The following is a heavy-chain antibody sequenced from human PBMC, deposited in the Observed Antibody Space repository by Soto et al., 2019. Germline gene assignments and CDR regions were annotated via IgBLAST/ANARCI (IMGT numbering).Heavy chain of an antibody. Sequence: QVRLQESGPGTLKPSQTLSLACSVSGVSIKSGGYYWTWIRQVPGKGLEWIGDIYYTGSTCYHPSLKKRFTLSMDTSKNQFSLNLESVTAADAAVYYCATQPRYDSSGYFYYWGQGTQVTVSS. CDR1: GVSIKSGGYY. CDR3: ATQPRYDSSGYFYY. D-gene: IGHD3-22*01. CDR2: IYYTGST. J-gene: IGHJ4*02. V-gene: IGHV4-31*04.